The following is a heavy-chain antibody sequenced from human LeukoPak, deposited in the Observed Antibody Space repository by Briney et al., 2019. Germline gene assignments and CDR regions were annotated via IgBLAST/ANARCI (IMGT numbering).Heavy chain of an antibody. D-gene: IGHD3-22*01. CDR2: IYYSGST. CDR3: ARSSSGFPRSTMIVVATVGFDP. CDR1: GGSISSYY. Sequence: SETLSLTCTVSGGSISSYYWSWIRQPPGQGLEWFGYIYYSGSTNSNPSLTSRVTISVDTPKNQFSLKRSSVTAADTAVYYCARSSSGFPRSTMIVVATVGFDPWGQGTLVTVSS. J-gene: IGHJ5*02. V-gene: IGHV4-59*01.